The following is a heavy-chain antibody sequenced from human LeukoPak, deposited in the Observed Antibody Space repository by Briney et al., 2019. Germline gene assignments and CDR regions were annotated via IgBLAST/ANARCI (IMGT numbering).Heavy chain of an antibody. CDR2: IYYSGST. CDR3: ARESEKRLAVDY. D-gene: IGHD6-19*01. Sequence: SETLSLTCTVSGGSISSGDYYWSWIRQPPGKGLEWIGYIYYSGSTYYNPSLKSRVTISVDTSKNQFSLKLSSVTAADTAVYYCARESEKRLAVDYWGQGTLVTVSS. J-gene: IGHJ4*02. V-gene: IGHV4-30-4*01. CDR1: GGSISSGDYY.